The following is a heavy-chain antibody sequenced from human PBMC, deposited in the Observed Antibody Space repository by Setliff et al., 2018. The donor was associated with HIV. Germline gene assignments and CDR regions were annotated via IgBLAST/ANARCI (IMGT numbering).Heavy chain of an antibody. Sequence: PGGSLRLSCAGSGCFFSRHVMSWVRQAPGKGLEWVSGINNRGDRTDYADSVKGRVTITRDNSKNTVDLQMNSLTVEDTAVYYCATDLAANIYDFSALYYDPYPVGSWGQGTQVTVSS. V-gene: IGHV3-23*01. CDR2: INNRGDRT. D-gene: IGHD3-16*01. CDR3: ATDLAANIYDFSALYYDPYPVGS. CDR1: GCFFSRHV. J-gene: IGHJ5*02.